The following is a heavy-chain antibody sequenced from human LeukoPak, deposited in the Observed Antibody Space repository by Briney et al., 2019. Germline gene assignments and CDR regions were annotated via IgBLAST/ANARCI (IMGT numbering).Heavy chain of an antibody. CDR2: ISGSGGST. Sequence: GGSLRLSCAASGFTFSSYAMSWVRQAPGKGLEWVSAISGSGGSTYYADSVKGRFTISRDNSKNTLYLQMGSLRPEDMAVYYCARGVYSSGRADVFDIWGQGTKVIVSS. CDR3: ARGVYSSGRADVFDI. CDR1: GFTFSSYA. D-gene: IGHD6-19*01. J-gene: IGHJ3*02. V-gene: IGHV3-23*01.